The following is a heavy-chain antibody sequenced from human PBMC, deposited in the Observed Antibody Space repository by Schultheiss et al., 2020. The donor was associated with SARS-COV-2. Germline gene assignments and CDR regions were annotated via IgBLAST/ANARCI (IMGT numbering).Heavy chain of an antibody. Sequence: SQTLSLTCAVYGGSFSGYYWSWIRQPPGKGLEWIGEINHSGSTNYNPSLKSRVTISVDTSKNQFSLKLSSVTAADTAVYYCAKDRPTPRYFDYWGQGTLVTVSS. CDR2: INHSGST. J-gene: IGHJ4*02. V-gene: IGHV4-34*01. CDR1: GGSFSGYY. CDR3: AKDRPTPRYFDY. D-gene: IGHD2-15*01.